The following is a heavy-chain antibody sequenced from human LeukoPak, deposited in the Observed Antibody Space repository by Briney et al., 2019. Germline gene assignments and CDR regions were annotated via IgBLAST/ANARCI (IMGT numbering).Heavy chain of an antibody. CDR2: ISGSGGST. V-gene: IGHV3-23*01. Sequence: GRSLRLSCAASGFTFSSYGMPWVRQAPGKGLEWVSAISGSGGSTYYADSVKGRFTISRDNSKNTLYLQMNSLRAEDTAVYYCAKDRGADRYYFDYWGQGTLVTVSS. D-gene: IGHD1-14*01. CDR1: GFTFSSYG. CDR3: AKDRGADRYYFDY. J-gene: IGHJ4*02.